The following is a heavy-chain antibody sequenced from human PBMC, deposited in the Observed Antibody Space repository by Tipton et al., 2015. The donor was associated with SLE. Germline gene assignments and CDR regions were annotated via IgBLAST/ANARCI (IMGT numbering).Heavy chain of an antibody. CDR1: GGSINSHY. J-gene: IGHJ1*01. CDR3: ATNGHGETYEFFTEYLRH. CDR2: IYYAGST. V-gene: IGHV4-59*08. D-gene: IGHD5-12*01. Sequence: TLSLTYTVSGGSINSHYWNWIRQPAGKGLEWIGYIYYAGSTNYNPSLKSRASISADASKNHFSLKLNSVTAADTAVYYCATNGHGETYEFFTEYLRHWGQGTLVTVSS.